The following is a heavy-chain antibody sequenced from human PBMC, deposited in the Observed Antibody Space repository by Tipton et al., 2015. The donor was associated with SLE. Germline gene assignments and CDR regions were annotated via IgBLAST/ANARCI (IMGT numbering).Heavy chain of an antibody. CDR3: VKEHNTGWPNFDY. J-gene: IGHJ4*02. CDR2: IKQDGSAK. CDR1: GFTFSSYW. D-gene: IGHD6-19*01. V-gene: IGHV3-7*03. Sequence: SLRLSCAASGFTFSSYWMNWVRQAPGKGLEWVANIKQDGSAKYYVDSVKGRFTTSRDNGKNSLYLQMRSLTTEDTALYYCVKEHNTGWPNFDYWGQGTLVTVSA.